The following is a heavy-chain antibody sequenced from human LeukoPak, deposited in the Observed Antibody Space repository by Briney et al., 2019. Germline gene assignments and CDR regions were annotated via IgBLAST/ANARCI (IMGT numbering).Heavy chain of an antibody. D-gene: IGHD6-19*01. Sequence: GGSLRLSCAASGFTFSTYEMNWVREAPGKGLVWVSYISSSGSTIYYADSVKGRFTISRDNAKNSLYLQMNSLRAEDTAIYYCATSSGWYRFFDYWGQGTLVTVSS. CDR3: ATSSGWYRFFDY. CDR2: ISSSGSTI. V-gene: IGHV3-48*03. J-gene: IGHJ4*02. CDR1: GFTFSTYE.